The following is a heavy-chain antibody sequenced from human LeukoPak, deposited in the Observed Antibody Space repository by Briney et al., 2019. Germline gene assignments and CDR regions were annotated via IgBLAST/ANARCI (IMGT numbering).Heavy chain of an antibody. Sequence: GGSLRLSCAASGFTFSSYWMSWVRQAPGKGLEWVANIKQEGSERYYVDSVKGRFTISRDNAKNSLYLQMNSLRAEDTAVYYCAKFTQEEYSSSDYWGQGTLVTVSS. D-gene: IGHD5-18*01. V-gene: IGHV3-7*03. CDR1: GFTFSSYW. CDR3: AKFTQEEYSSSDY. J-gene: IGHJ4*02. CDR2: IKQEGSER.